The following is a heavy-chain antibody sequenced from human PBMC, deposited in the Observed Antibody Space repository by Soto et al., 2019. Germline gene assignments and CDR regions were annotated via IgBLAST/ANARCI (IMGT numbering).Heavy chain of an antibody. Sequence: QVQLQESGPGLVKPSGTLSLTCAVSGGSISGGNWWSWVRQPPGEGLEWIGEIYDSGGTTYNPSLKSRVTISVDKSKNQFSLNVNSVTAADTAVYYCARGGVAVAGTIDCWGQGTLVTVSS. J-gene: IGHJ4*02. V-gene: IGHV4-4*02. D-gene: IGHD6-19*01. CDR3: ARGGVAVAGTIDC. CDR1: GGSISGGNW. CDR2: IYDSGGT.